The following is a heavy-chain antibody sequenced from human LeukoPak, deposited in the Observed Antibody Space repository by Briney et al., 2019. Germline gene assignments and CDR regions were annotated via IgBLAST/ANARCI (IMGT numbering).Heavy chain of an antibody. CDR2: ISSRGDDT. D-gene: IGHD2-21*02. J-gene: IGHJ4*02. CDR1: GFTFSSYW. V-gene: IGHV3-23*01. CDR3: AKHRRSTLVTAYFDS. Sequence: GGSLRLSCAASGFTFSSYWMSWVRQAPGKGLEWVSSISSRGDDTSYADSVKGRFTISRDNSKNTLYLQLNSLRVDDAAIYYCAKHRRSTLVTAYFDSWGQGTLVTGSS.